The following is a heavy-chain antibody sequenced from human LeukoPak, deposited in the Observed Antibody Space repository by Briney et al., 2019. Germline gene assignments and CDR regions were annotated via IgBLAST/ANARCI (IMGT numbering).Heavy chain of an antibody. V-gene: IGHV3-23*01. J-gene: IGHJ3*02. CDR1: GFTFSSYA. D-gene: IGHD3-10*01. CDR3: LYGSGSYPHVFDI. CDR2: FSGSGGST. Sequence: GGSLRLSCAASGFTFSSYAMSWVRQAPGKGLECISGFSGSGGSTYYADSVKGRFTISRDNSKNTLYLQMNSLRAEDTAVYYCLYGSGSYPHVFDIWGQGTMVSVSS.